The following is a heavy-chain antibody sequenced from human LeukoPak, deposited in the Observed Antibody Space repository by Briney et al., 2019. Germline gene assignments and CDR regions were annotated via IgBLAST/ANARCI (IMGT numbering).Heavy chain of an antibody. D-gene: IGHD2-15*01. J-gene: IGHJ3*02. CDR2: MKQDGSEK. CDR3: AREMVMLGYCSGGSCYSGAFDI. Sequence: PGGSLRLSCAASGFTFSSYWMSWDRQGPGKGLEWVANMKQDGSEKYYVDSVKGRFTISRDNAKNSLYLQMNSLRAEDTAVYYCAREMVMLGYCSGGSCYSGAFDIWGQGTMVTVSS. CDR1: GFTFSSYW. V-gene: IGHV3-7*03.